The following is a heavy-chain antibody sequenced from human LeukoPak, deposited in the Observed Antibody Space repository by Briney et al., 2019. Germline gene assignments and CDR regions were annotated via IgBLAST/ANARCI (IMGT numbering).Heavy chain of an antibody. CDR2: INHSGST. J-gene: IGHJ3*02. D-gene: IGHD6-19*01. Sequence: PSETLSLTCAVYGGSFSGYYWSWIRQSPGRGLEWIGEINHSGSTNNNPSLKSRVTISVDTSKNQFSLKLSSVTAADTAVYYCARAGAVAGGKNAFDIWGQGTMVTVSS. V-gene: IGHV4-34*01. CDR3: ARAGAVAGGKNAFDI. CDR1: GGSFSGYY.